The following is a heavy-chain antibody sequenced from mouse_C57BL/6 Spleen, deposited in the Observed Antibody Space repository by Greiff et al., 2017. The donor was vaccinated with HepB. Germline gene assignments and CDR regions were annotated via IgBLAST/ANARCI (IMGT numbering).Heavy chain of an antibody. J-gene: IGHJ2*01. CDR3: TRWTTVVPYFDY. D-gene: IGHD1-1*01. CDR1: GYTFTDYE. CDR2: IDPETGGT. Sequence: VQLQQSGAELVRPGASVTLSCKASGYTFTDYEMHWVKQTPVHGLAWIGAIDPETGGTAYHQKFKGKAILTADKSSSTAYMELRSLTSEDSAVYYCTRWTTVVPYFDYWGQGTTLTVSS. V-gene: IGHV1-15*01.